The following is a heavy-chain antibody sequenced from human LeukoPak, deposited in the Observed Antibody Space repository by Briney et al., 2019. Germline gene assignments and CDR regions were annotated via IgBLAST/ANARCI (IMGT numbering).Heavy chain of an antibody. V-gene: IGHV3-7*01. J-gene: IGHJ5*02. CDR2: MKLDGSEE. CDR1: GFTFRSYW. D-gene: IGHD2-15*01. Sequence: GGSLRLSCAASGFTFRSYWMSWVRQAPGKGLEWVANMKLDGSEEYYVDSVKGRFTISSDNAKNSLYLQMNGLRVDDTAVYYCARWARYCSSGSCYSWFDPWGQGTLVTVSS. CDR3: ARWARYCSSGSCYSWFDP.